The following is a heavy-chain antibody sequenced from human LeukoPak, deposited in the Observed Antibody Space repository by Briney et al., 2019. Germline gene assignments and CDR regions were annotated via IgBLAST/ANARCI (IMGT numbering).Heavy chain of an antibody. Sequence: SETLSLTCTVSGGSISSCCWSWVRQPAGKGLEWMGLIYTNWSTNYYASLKSQGTISVDTSKNQFSLKLSSVPAADTVVYYCARWDGAGYCSASSCTGWFATWGQGPLVTVSS. CDR3: ARWDGAGYCSASSCTGWFAT. V-gene: IGHV4-4*07. CDR1: GGSISSCC. D-gene: IGHD2-15*01. CDR2: IYTNWST. J-gene: IGHJ5*02.